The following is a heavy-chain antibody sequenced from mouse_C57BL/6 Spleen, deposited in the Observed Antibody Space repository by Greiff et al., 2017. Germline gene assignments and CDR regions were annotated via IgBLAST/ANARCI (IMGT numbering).Heavy chain of an antibody. D-gene: IGHD2-1*01. V-gene: IGHV1-26*01. J-gene: IGHJ4*01. CDR2: INPNNGGT. CDR1: GYTFTDYY. Sequence: VQLQQSGPELVKPGASVKISCKASGYTFTDYYMNWVKQSHGKSLEWIGDINPNNGGTSYNQKFKGKATLTVDKSSSTAYMELRSLTSEDSAVYYCAYGNYVRNYAMDYWGQGTSGTVSA. CDR3: AYGNYVRNYAMDY.